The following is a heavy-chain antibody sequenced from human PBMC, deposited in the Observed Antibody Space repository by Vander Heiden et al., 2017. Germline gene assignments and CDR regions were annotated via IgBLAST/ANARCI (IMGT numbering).Heavy chain of an antibody. V-gene: IGHV3-23*01. Sequence: EVPLLDSGGGLVHPGGSLSLSCADHGMPFRSCALRWVRRDTGKGLGWVTAMSGSDGSKYYADAVKGRFTISRDNSNNPLYVQMNSMRAEDAAVYYCAKGPLRVRGDHFDYWGQGTLVTVSS. D-gene: IGHD3-10*01. CDR1: GMPFRSCA. CDR3: AKGPLRVRGDHFDY. J-gene: IGHJ4*02. CDR2: MSGSDGSK.